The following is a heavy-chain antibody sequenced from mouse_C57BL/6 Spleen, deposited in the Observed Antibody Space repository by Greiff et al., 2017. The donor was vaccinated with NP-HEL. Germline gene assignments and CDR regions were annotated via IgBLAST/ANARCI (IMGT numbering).Heavy chain of an antibody. CDR1: GYTFTDYY. CDR3: ARKKGLYYAMDY. J-gene: IGHJ4*01. CDR2: INPNNGGT. Sequence: VQLQQSGPELVKPGASVKISCKASGYTFTDYYMNWVKQSHGKSLEWIGDINPNNGGTSYNQKFKGKATLTVDKSSSTAYMELRSLTSEDSAVYYCARKKGLYYAMDYWGQGTSVTVSS. V-gene: IGHV1-26*01.